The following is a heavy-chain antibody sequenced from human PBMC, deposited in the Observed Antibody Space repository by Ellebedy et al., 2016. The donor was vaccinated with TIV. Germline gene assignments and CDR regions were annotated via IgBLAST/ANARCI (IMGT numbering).Heavy chain of an antibody. J-gene: IGHJ4*02. D-gene: IGHD3-10*01. CDR3: ARAVRGIAIIYYFDF. Sequence: PGGSLRLSCAASGFTFNNYYMIWIRQAPGKGLEWVSYISSIGSTIFHADSVKGRFTISRDNAQNSLYLQMNSLRAEDTAVYYCARAVRGIAIIYYFDFWGQGTLVTVSS. V-gene: IGHV3-11*01. CDR2: ISSIGSTI. CDR1: GFTFNNYY.